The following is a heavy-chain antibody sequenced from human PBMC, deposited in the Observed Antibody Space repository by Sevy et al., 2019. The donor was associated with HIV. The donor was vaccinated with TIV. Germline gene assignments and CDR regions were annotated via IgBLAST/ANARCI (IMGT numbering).Heavy chain of an antibody. J-gene: IGHJ5*02. CDR3: ARGPGVVAVAALNGFDP. CDR2: ISYDGSDK. D-gene: IGHD2-15*01. CDR1: GLTFSSYA. V-gene: IGHV3-30*04. Sequence: GESLKISCAASGLTFSSYAMHWVRQAPGKGLEWVAVISYDGSDKYFADSVKGRFTISRDNSKNTLFLQMNSLRTEDTAVYYCARGPGVVAVAALNGFDPWGQGTLVTVSS.